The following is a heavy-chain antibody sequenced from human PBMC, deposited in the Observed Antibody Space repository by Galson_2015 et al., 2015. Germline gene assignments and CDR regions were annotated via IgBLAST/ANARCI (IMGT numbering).Heavy chain of an antibody. CDR3: ARDISAGNPDDYYYYGMDV. J-gene: IGHJ6*02. CDR2: ISSSSSTI. Sequence: SLRLSCAASGFTFSSYSMNWVRQAPGEGLEWVSYISSSSSTIYYADSVKGRFTISRDNAKNSLYLQMNSLRAEDTAVYYCARDISAGNPDDYYYYGMDVWGQGTTVTVSS. V-gene: IGHV3-48*01. D-gene: IGHD2-15*01. CDR1: GFTFSSYS.